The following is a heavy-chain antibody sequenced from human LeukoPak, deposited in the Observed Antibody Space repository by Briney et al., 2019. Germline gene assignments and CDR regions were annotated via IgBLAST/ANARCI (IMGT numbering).Heavy chain of an antibody. CDR3: ARDPAEGYDFWSGYSPDMDV. CDR1: GGSISSGNYY. D-gene: IGHD3-3*01. J-gene: IGHJ6*03. V-gene: IGHV4-61*02. CDR2: IYSSGST. Sequence: SETLSLTCTVSGGSISSGNYYWSWIRQPAGKGLEWIGRIYSSGSTNYNPSFKSRVTISVDTSKNQFSLKLRSVTAADTAVYYCARDPAEGYDFWSGYSPDMDVWGKGTTVIVSS.